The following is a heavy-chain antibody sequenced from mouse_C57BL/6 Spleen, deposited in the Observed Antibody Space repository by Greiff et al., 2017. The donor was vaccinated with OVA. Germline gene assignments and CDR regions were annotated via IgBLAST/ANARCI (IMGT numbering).Heavy chain of an antibody. V-gene: IGHV1-54*01. D-gene: IGHD1-1*02. Sequence: QVQLKQSGAELVRPGTSVKVSCKASGYAFTNYLIEWVKQRPGQGLEWIGVINPGSGGTNYNEKFKGKATLTADKSSSTAYMQLRSLTSDDSAVYFCARKGLSPFAYWGQGTLVTVSA. J-gene: IGHJ3*01. CDR3: ARKGLSPFAY. CDR2: INPGSGGT. CDR1: GYAFTNYL.